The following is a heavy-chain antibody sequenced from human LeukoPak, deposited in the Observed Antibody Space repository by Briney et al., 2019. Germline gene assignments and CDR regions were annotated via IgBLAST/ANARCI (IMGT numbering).Heavy chain of an antibody. CDR1: GFTVSSNY. CDR2: IYSGGST. D-gene: IGHD3-16*02. Sequence: PGGSLRLSCAASGFTVSSNYMSWVRQAPGKGLEWVSVIYSGGSTYYADSVKGRFTISRDNSKNTLYLQMNSLRAEATAVYYCASPLRLGELSPPDVWGQGTTVTVSS. V-gene: IGHV3-53*01. CDR3: ASPLRLGELSPPDV. J-gene: IGHJ6*02.